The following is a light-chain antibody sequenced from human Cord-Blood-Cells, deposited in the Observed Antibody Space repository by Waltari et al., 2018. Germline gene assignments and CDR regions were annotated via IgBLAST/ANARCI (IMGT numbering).Light chain of an antibody. CDR3: QQRSNWPPYT. CDR2: DAS. J-gene: IGKJ2*01. CDR1: QSVSSY. Sequence: EIVFTQSPATLSLSPGARATPSCRASQSVSSYLAWYQQKPGQAPRLLIYDASNRATGIPARFSGSGSGTDFTLTISSLEPEDFAVYYCQQRSNWPPYTFGQGTKLEIK. V-gene: IGKV3-11*01.